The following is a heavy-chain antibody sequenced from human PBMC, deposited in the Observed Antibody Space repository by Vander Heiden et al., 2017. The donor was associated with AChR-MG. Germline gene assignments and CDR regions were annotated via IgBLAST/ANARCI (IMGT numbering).Heavy chain of an antibody. CDR1: GGTFSCYA. D-gene: IGHD3-22*01. CDR2: NIPIFGTP. Sequence: QVHLVQPCAELKKHGPPAKVSCKASGGTFSCYAISWVRQARGQGLEWLEGNIPIFGTPNYAQKFQGRVTITAHKSTSTAYMELSSLKSEDTAVYYCATEDIHYYDSSGYYLDYWGQGTLVTVSS. V-gene: IGHV1-69*14. CDR3: ATEDIHYYDSSGYYLDY. J-gene: IGHJ4*02.